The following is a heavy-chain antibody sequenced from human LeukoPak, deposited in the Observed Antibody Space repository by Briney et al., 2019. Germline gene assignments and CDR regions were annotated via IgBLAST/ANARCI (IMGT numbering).Heavy chain of an antibody. CDR3: ARDLKGTAAAYDY. CDR2: IIPIFGTA. V-gene: IGHV1-69*05. CDR1: GGTFSSYA. Sequence: GASVKVSCKASGGTFSSYAISWVRQAPGQGLEWMGGIIPIFGTANYAQKLQGRVTMTTDTSTRTAYMEVRSLRSDDTAVYYCARDLKGTAAAYDYWGQGTLVTVFS. J-gene: IGHJ4*02. D-gene: IGHD6-13*01.